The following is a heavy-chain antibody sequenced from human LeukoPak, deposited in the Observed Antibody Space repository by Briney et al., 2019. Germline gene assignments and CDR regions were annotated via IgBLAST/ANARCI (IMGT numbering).Heavy chain of an antibody. CDR1: VGTYSSYT. D-gene: IGHD3-10*02. V-gene: IGHV1-69*04. Sequence: SVKVSCKSSVGTYSSYTISWVGQAPGQGLEWMGRIIPILGIANYAQKFQGRVTITADKSTSTAYMELSSLRSEDTAVYYCARDGVTMFSGMDVWGQGTTVTVSS. CDR3: ARDGVTMFSGMDV. CDR2: IIPILGIA. J-gene: IGHJ6*02.